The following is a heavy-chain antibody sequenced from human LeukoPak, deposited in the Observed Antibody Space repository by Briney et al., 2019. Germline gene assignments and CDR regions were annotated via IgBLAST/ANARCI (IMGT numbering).Heavy chain of an antibody. J-gene: IGHJ6*03. CDR1: GFTFSSYS. CDR2: ISSSSSTI. CDR3: ASPPHYYMDV. V-gene: IGHV3-48*01. Sequence: AGGSLRLSCAASGFTFSSYSMNWVRQAPGKGLEWVSYISSSSSTIYYADSVKGRFTISRDNAKNSLYLQMNSLRAEDTAVYYCASPPHYYMDVWGKGTTVTVSS.